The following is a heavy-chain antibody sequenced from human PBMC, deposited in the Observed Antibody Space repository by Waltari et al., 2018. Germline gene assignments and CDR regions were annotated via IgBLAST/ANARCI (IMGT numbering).Heavy chain of an antibody. V-gene: IGHV5-51*01. J-gene: IGHJ6*02. Sequence: VQLQQWGAGLLKPSETLSLTCAVYGGSLRGYYCSWIRQPPGKGLEWMGIIYPGDSDTRYSPSFQGQVTISADKSISTAYLQWSSLKASDTAMYYCASSDATTSDYYYGMDVWGQGTTVTVSS. D-gene: IGHD3-16*01. CDR1: GGSLRGYY. CDR3: ASSDATTSDYYYGMDV. CDR2: IYPGDSDT.